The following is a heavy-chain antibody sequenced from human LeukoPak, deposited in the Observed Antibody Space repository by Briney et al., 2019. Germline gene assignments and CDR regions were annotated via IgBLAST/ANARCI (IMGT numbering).Heavy chain of an antibody. Sequence: EGSLRLSCVVSGFTFSSYAMSWVRQAPGKGLEWVSAISGSGGSTYYADSVKGRFTISRDNSKNTLYLQMNSLRAEDTAVYYCAKTIRITMVRGVNHDYWGQGTLVTVSS. J-gene: IGHJ4*02. V-gene: IGHV3-23*01. CDR3: AKTIRITMVRGVNHDY. CDR1: GFTFSSYA. D-gene: IGHD3-10*01. CDR2: ISGSGGST.